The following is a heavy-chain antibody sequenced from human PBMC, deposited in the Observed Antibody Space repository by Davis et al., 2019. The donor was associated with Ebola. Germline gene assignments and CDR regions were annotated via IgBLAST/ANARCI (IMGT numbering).Heavy chain of an antibody. CDR2: IYYSGST. V-gene: IGHV4-30-4*01. J-gene: IGHJ4*02. D-gene: IGHD5-18*01. Sequence: MPSETLSLTCTVSGGSISSSAYLWSWIRQPPGRGLEWIGYIYYSGSTDYNPSLKSRVTISVDTSKNQFSLKLSSVTAADTAVYYCARVQYGYGYPFDSWGQGTLVTVSS. CDR1: GGSISSSAYL. CDR3: ARVQYGYGYPFDS.